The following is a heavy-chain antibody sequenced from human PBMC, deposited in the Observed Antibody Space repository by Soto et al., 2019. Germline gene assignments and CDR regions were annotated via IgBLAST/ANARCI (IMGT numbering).Heavy chain of an antibody. CDR3: ARCRGWDYVYIVATIVGEDY. V-gene: IGHV1-18*01. Sequence: QVQLVQSGAEVKKPGASVKVSCKASGYTFTSYGISWVRQAPGQGLEWMGWISAYNGNTNYAQKLQGRVTMTTDTSTSTAYMELRSLRSDDTAVYYCARCRGWDYVYIVATIVGEDYWGQGTLVTVSS. J-gene: IGHJ4*02. CDR2: ISAYNGNT. D-gene: IGHD5-12*01. CDR1: GYTFTSYG.